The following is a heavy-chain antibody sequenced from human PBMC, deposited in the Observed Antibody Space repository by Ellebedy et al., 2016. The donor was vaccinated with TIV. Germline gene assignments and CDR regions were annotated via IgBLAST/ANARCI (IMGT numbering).Heavy chain of an antibody. CDR3: ARDSSSWRIGFDP. D-gene: IGHD6-13*01. V-gene: IGHV4-4*02. J-gene: IGHJ5*02. Sequence: SETLSLTCAVSGASISSDYWWTWVRQPPGKVLEWIGETHPRGRTNYNPSLKSRVTISVDTSKNQFSLKMSSVTAADTAVYYCARDSSSWRIGFDPWGQGTLVTVSS. CDR1: GASISSDYW. CDR2: THPRGRT.